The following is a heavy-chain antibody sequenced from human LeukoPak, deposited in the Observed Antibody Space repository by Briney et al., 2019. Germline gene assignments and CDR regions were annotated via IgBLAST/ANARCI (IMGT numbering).Heavy chain of an antibody. CDR2: IYYSGST. CDR1: GVSISSGGYY. D-gene: IGHD2-8*01. Sequence: SETLSLTCTVSGVSISSGGYYWSWIRQHPGKGLEWIGYIYYSGSTYYNPSLKSRVTISVDTSKNQFSLKLSSVTAADTAVYYCARLGAQWYYFDYWGQGTLVTVSS. CDR3: ARLGAQWYYFDY. J-gene: IGHJ4*02. V-gene: IGHV4-31*03.